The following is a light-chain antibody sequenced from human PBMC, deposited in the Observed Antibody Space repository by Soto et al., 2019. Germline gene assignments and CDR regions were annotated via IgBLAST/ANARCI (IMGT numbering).Light chain of an antibody. CDR1: QSVSSSY. J-gene: IGKJ1*01. V-gene: IGKV3-20*01. Sequence: EIVLTQSPGTLSLSPGERATLSCRASQSVSSSYLAWYQQKPGQAPRLLIYGASSRATGIPDRFSGSGSGTDFTLTISRLEPEDFAVYYCQQSHSPPWTFGQGTRVDIK. CDR3: QQSHSPPWT. CDR2: GAS.